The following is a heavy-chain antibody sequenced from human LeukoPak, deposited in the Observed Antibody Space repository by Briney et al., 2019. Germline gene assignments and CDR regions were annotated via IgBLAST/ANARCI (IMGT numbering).Heavy chain of an antibody. CDR3: ARALCVDVIKFRTDS. V-gene: IGHV3-53*01. CDR1: GFTVSDYY. Sequence: PGGSLRLSCAACGFTVSDYYMNWVRQAPGKGLEWVSVIYSDGDIYYADSVKGRITISRDNFKNTLYLQMNSLRAEDTAVYYCARALCVDVIKFRTDSWGQGSLVTVSS. J-gene: IGHJ5*01. CDR2: IYSDGDI. D-gene: IGHD3-10*01.